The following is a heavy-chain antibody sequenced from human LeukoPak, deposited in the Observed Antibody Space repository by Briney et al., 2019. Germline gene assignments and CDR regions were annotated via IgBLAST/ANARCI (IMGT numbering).Heavy chain of an antibody. Sequence: SETLSLTCTVSGDSISSYYWSWIRQPPGKGLEWIGYIYYSGSTNYNPSLKSRVTISVDTSKNQFSLKLSSVTAADTAVYYCARTDFWSGYYRFGAGFDYWGQGTLVTVSS. J-gene: IGHJ4*02. CDR3: ARTDFWSGYYRFGAGFDY. D-gene: IGHD3-3*01. CDR1: GDSISSYY. CDR2: IYYSGST. V-gene: IGHV4-59*01.